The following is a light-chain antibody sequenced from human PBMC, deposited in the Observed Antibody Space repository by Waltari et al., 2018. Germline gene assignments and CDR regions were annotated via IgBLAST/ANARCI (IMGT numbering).Light chain of an antibody. J-gene: IGKJ5*01. Sequence: DIVMTQSPDSLAVSLGERATINCKSSQSVLYSSNNKNYLAWYQQKPGQPPKLLISWGCTRESGVPDRVSGSGSGTDFTLTISSLQAEDVAVYYCQQYYSTPITFGQGTRLEIK. CDR2: WGC. CDR3: QQYYSTPIT. CDR1: QSVLYSSNNKNY. V-gene: IGKV4-1*01.